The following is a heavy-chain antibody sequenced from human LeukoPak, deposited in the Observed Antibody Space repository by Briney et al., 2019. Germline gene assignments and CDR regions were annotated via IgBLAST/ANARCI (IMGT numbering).Heavy chain of an antibody. J-gene: IGHJ4*02. CDR1: GGTFSSYT. Sequence: SVKVSCKASGGTFSSYTISWVRQAPGQGLEWMGRIIPILGIANYAQKFQGRVTITADKSTSTAYMELSSLRSEDTAVYYCARVLGYSYGPGLGYWGQGTLVTASS. CDR3: ARVLGYSYGPGLGY. CDR2: IIPILGIA. V-gene: IGHV1-69*02. D-gene: IGHD5-18*01.